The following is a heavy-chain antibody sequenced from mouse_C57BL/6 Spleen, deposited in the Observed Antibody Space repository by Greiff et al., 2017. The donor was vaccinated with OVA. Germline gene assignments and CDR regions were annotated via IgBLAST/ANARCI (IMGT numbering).Heavy chain of an antibody. D-gene: IGHD1-1*02. Sequence: VQLQQPGAELVKPGASVKLSCKASGYTFTSYWMQWVKQRPGQGLEWIGEIDPSDSYTNYNQKFKGKATLTVDTSSSTAYMQLSSLTSEDSAVYYCARIGNYSDYWGQGTTLTVSS. CDR3: ARIGNYSDY. CDR1: GYTFTSYW. V-gene: IGHV1-50*01. J-gene: IGHJ2*01. CDR2: IDPSDSYT.